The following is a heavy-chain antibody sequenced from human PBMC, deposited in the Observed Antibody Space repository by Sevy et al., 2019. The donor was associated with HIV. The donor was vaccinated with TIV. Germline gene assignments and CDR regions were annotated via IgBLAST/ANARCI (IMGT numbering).Heavy chain of an antibody. V-gene: IGHV4-59*01. J-gene: IGHJ6*02. Sequence: SETLSLICTVSGDSISGYYWNWIRQPPGKGLEWIGYIFYSRSTNYNHSLKSRVTISKNTSKNKFSLKLTSVTAADTAIYFCARGDPELLYGMDVWGQGAAVTVSS. D-gene: IGHD1-7*01. CDR2: IFYSRST. CDR3: ARGDPELLYGMDV. CDR1: GDSISGYY.